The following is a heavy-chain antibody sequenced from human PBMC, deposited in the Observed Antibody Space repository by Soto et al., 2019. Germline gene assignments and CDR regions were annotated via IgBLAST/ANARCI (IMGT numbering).Heavy chain of an antibody. J-gene: IGHJ6*02. CDR1: GGSVSSGSYY. CDR3: ARLGWNSDYYYGMDV. V-gene: IGHV4-61*01. D-gene: IGHD1-7*01. CDR2: IYYSGST. Sequence: QVQLQESGPGLVKPSETLSLTCTVSGGSVSSGSYYWSWIRQPPGKGLEWIGYIYYSGSTNYNPSLKSRVTISVDTSKNQFSLKLSSVTAADTAVYYCARLGWNSDYYYGMDVWGQGTTVTVSS.